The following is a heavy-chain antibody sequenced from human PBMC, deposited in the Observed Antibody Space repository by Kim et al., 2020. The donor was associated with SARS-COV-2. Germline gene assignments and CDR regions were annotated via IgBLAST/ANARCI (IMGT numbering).Heavy chain of an antibody. Sequence: YADSVKGRFTISKDNAKNSLYRQMNSLRAEDTALYYCAKERGYSYGDFDYWGQGTLVTVSS. J-gene: IGHJ4*02. D-gene: IGHD5-18*01. CDR3: AKERGYSYGDFDY. V-gene: IGHV3-9*01.